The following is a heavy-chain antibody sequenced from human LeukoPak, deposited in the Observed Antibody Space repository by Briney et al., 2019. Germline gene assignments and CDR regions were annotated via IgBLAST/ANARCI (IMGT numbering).Heavy chain of an antibody. CDR1: GFTASSNY. Sequence: GGSLRLSCAASGFTASSNYMSWVRQAPGKGLEWVSVIYSGGSTYYADSVKGRFTISRHNSKNTLYLQMNSLRAEDTAVYYCARGYLWFGELPFDYWGQGTLVTVSS. CDR3: ARGYLWFGELPFDY. CDR2: IYSGGST. D-gene: IGHD3-10*01. V-gene: IGHV3-53*04. J-gene: IGHJ4*02.